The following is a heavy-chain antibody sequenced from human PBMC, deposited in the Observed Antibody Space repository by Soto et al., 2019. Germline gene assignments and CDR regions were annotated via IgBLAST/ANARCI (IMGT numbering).Heavy chain of an antibody. CDR3: ARAPYYDFWSGYLQNNWFDP. CDR2: MNPNSGNT. D-gene: IGHD3-3*01. CDR1: GYTFTSYD. J-gene: IGHJ5*02. Sequence: ASVKVSCKASGYTFTSYDINWVRQATGQGLEWMGWMNPNSGNTGYAQKFQGRVTMTRNTSISTAYMELSSLRSEDTAVYYCARAPYYDFWSGYLQNNWFDPWRQGTLVTVSS. V-gene: IGHV1-8*01.